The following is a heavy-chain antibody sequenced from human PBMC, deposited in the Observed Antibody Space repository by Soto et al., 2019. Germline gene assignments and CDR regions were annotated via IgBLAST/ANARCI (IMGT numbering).Heavy chain of an antibody. D-gene: IGHD5-18*01. CDR3: ARDHWILPAHDFFYGSDV. V-gene: IGHV3-7*03. Sequence: DVQLKESGGGLVQPGQSLRLSCEVSGFTLSMYSMTWVRQSPGKGLEWVAKIPQDGSDGHYLDSVKGRFTISRDNAMNSVYLQMNSLRADDTAVYYCARDHWILPAHDFFYGSDVWGQGAKVTVSS. J-gene: IGHJ6*02. CDR1: GFTLSMYS. CDR2: IPQDGSDG.